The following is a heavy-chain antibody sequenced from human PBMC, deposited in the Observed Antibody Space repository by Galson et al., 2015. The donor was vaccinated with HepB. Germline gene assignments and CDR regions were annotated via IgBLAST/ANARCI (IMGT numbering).Heavy chain of an antibody. CDR2: IRSEVTNYAA. Sequence: SLRLYGAAPGFTVNVSAIHWARQASGKGPEWIGHIRSEVTNYAAAYVPSLKDRFTISSDDSNNMAYLHMRRRKADDTAAYYCVRSGDRCEYSSRWGQGTLVTVSS. CDR1: GFTVNVSA. J-gene: IGHJ4*02. D-gene: IGHD6-13*01. CDR3: VRSGDRCEYSSR. V-gene: IGHV3-73*01.